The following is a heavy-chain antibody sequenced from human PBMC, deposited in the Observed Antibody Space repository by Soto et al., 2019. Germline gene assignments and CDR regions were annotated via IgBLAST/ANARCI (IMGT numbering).Heavy chain of an antibody. J-gene: IGHJ4*02. Sequence: QVQLVQSGAEVKKPGASVKVSCKASGYTFTSYAMHSVRQAPGQRLEWMGWINAGNGNTKYSQKFQGRVTITRDTSASTAYMELSSLRSEDTAIYYCARVSRFFHPWDSWGQGTLVTVSS. CDR1: GYTFTSYA. D-gene: IGHD3-3*01. CDR2: INAGNGNT. CDR3: ARVSRFFHPWDS. V-gene: IGHV1-3*01.